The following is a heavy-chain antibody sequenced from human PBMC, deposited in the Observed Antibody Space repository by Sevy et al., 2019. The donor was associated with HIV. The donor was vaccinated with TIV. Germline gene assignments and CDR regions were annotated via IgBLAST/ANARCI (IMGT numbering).Heavy chain of an antibody. CDR3: AVSAAWNYFDY. J-gene: IGHJ4*02. CDR2: ISYDGSNK. V-gene: IGHV3-30*04. CDR1: GFTFSSYA. D-gene: IGHD1-1*01. Sequence: GSLRLSCAASGFTFSSYAMHWVRQAPGKGLEWVAVISYDGSNKYYADSVKGRFTISRDNSKNTLYLQMNSLRAEDTAVYYCAVSAAWNYFDYWGQGTLVTVSS.